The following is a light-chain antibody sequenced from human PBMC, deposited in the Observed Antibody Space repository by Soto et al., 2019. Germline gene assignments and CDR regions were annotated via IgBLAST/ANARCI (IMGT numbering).Light chain of an antibody. V-gene: IGLV2-23*01. CDR1: SSDVGSYNL. CDR3: SSYAGSLYV. CDR2: EGS. Sequence: QSVLTQPASVSGSPGQSITISCTGTSSDVGSYNLVSWYQQHPGKAPKLMIYEGSKRPSGVSNRFSGSKSGNTASLTIPGPQAEDEADYYCSSYAGSLYVFGTGTKVTVL. J-gene: IGLJ1*01.